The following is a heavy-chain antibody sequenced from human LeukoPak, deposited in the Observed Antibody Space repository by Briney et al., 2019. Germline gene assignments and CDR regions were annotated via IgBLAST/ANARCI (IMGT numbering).Heavy chain of an antibody. J-gene: IGHJ3*02. V-gene: IGHV4-4*09. CDR1: GGSISSYY. CDR2: IYTSGST. CDR3: ARGGFVFDI. D-gene: IGHD3-16*01. Sequence: SKTLSLTCTVSGGSISSYYWSWIRKPPGKGLEWIGYIYTSGSTNYNPSLKSRVTISVDPSKNQFSLKLSSVTAADTAVYYCARGGFVFDIWGQGTVVTVSS.